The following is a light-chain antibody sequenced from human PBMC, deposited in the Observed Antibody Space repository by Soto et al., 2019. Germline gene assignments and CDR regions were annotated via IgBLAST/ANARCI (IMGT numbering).Light chain of an antibody. J-gene: IGLJ1*01. V-gene: IGLV1-40*01. CDR1: SSNIGAGYD. CDR3: QSYDSSLSGV. Sequence: QSVLTQPPSVSGAPGQRVTISCTGSSSNIGAGYDVHWYQQLPGTAPKLLICGNSNRPSGVPDRFSGSKSGTSASLAITGLQAEDEADYYCQSYDSSLSGVFGTGTKLTVL. CDR2: GNS.